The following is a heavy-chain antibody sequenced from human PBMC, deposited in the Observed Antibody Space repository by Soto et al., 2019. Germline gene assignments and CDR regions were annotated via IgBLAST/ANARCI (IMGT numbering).Heavy chain of an antibody. Sequence: LRXSCSASGFTFTSYAMHWVRQAPGKGLEFVSAISSYGADTYYADSVKGRFAISRDNSKNTLYLQMSSLRAEDTALYYCVKEGYMRSDWYGQFDYWGQGALVTVSS. CDR3: VKEGYMRSDWYGQFDY. CDR1: GFTFTSYA. J-gene: IGHJ4*02. D-gene: IGHD6-19*01. CDR2: ISSYGADT. V-gene: IGHV3-64D*06.